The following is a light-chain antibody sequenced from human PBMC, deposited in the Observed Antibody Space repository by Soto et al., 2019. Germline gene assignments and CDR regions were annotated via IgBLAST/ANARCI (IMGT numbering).Light chain of an antibody. V-gene: IGKV3-20*01. CDR1: QSVSSSY. CDR3: QQYGRSPPSWT. J-gene: IGKJ1*01. Sequence: EIVLTQSPGTLSLSPGERATLSCRASQSVSSSYLAWYQQKPGQPPRLLISEASTRATGIPDRFSGSGSATDFTLTISSLEPEDFAVYYCQQYGRSPPSWTFGQGTKVEI. CDR2: EAS.